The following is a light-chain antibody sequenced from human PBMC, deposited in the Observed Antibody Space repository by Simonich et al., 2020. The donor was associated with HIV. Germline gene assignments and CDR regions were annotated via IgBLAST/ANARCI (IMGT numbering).Light chain of an antibody. CDR2: KVS. Sequence: DIVMTQSPLSLPVTLGQPASISCRSSQSLVHSDGNSYLNWFQQRPDQSPRRLIYKVSHRDSGVPDRFSGSGSGTHFTLKISRVEAEDLGVYYCMQRYTFGQGTKLEIK. CDR3: MQRYT. J-gene: IGKJ2*01. V-gene: IGKV2-30*02. CDR1: QSLVHSDGNSY.